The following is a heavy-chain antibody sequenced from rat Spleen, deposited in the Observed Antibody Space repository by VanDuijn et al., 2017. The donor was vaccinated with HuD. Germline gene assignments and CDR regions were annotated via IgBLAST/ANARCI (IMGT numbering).Heavy chain of an antibody. CDR2: ITSGGSNT. J-gene: IGHJ2*01. CDR1: GFTYSNFA. D-gene: IGHD1-1*01. Sequence: EVQLVESGGGLVQPGESLKLSCAASGFTYSNFAMAWVRQAPKKGLEWVAAITSGGSNTYYSDSVKGRFTISRDNAKSTLYLQMDSLRSEDTATYYCARHPDYSNYFDYWGQGVMVTVSS. CDR3: ARHPDYSNYFDY. V-gene: IGHV5S23*01.